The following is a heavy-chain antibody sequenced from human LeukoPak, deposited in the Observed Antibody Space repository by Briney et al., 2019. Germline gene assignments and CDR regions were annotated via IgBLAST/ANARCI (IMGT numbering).Heavy chain of an antibody. J-gene: IGHJ4*02. CDR1: GFTFSSYE. D-gene: IGHD5-12*01. V-gene: IGHV3-48*03. CDR3: AGSAYVDIVATSDY. CDR2: ISSSGSTI. Sequence: PGGSLRLSCAASGFTFSSYEMNWVRQAPGKGLEWVSYISSSGSTIYYADSVKGRFTISRDNAKNSLYLQMNSLRAEDTAVYYCAGSAYVDIVATSDYWGQGTLVTVSS.